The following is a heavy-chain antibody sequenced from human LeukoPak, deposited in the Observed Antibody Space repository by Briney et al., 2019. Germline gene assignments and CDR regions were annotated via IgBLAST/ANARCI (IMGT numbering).Heavy chain of an antibody. V-gene: IGHV4-59*01. D-gene: IGHD3-10*01. J-gene: IGHJ4*02. CDR1: GGSISRYY. CDR2: IYYSGST. CDR3: ARDGGSGFDY. Sequence: SETLSLTCTVSGGSISRYYWTWIRQPPGKGLEWIGYIYYSGSTNYNPSLKSRLTISVDTSKNQVSLKLTSVTAADTAVYYCARDGGSGFDYSGLGTLVTVSS.